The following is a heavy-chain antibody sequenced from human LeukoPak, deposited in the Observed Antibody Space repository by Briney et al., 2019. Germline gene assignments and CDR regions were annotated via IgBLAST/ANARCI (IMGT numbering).Heavy chain of an antibody. D-gene: IGHD3-10*01. J-gene: IGHJ5*02. CDR1: GFTFSSYS. V-gene: IGHV3-21*01. CDR3: ARDRGIDYLSAFDP. CDR2: ISSSSSYI. Sequence: GGSLRLSCAASGFTFSSYSMNWVRQAPGKGLEWVSPISSSSSYIYYADSVKGRFTISRDNAKNSLYLQMNSLRAEDTAVYYCARDRGIDYLSAFDPWGQGTLVTVSS.